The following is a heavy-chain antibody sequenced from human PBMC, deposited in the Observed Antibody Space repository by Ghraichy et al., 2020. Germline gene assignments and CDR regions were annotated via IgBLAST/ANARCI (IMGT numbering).Heavy chain of an antibody. V-gene: IGHV4-61*02. CDR3: AREGIVGSTTFDC. CDR2: IYFSGST. Sequence: SETLSLTCTVSGGSISSGSYYWGWVRQPAGKGLEWIGRIYFSGSTKYNPSLKSRASISVDTSKNQFSLKLSSVTAADTAVYYCAREGIVGSTTFDCWGQGTLVTVSS. J-gene: IGHJ4*02. D-gene: IGHD1-26*01. CDR1: GGSISSGSYY.